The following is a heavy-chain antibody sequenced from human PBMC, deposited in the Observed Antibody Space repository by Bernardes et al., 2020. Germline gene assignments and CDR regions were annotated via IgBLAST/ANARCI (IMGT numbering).Heavy chain of an antibody. CDR1: GITFSSDD. Sequence: GGSLRLSCAASGITFSSDDFHWVRHDKVKGLEWVADIGIGGDPHYPDSVKGRFTISREDAESSLFLQINDLRVGDTAIYYCAREGPSSRWNDWYLDLWGRGTLVTVSS. D-gene: IGHD6-13*01. J-gene: IGHJ2*01. V-gene: IGHV3-13*04. CDR3: AREGPSSRWNDWYLDL. CDR2: IGIGGDP.